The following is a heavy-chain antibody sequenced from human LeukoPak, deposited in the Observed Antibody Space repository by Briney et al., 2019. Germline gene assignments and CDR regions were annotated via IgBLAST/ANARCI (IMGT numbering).Heavy chain of an antibody. D-gene: IGHD2-2*01. V-gene: IGHV1-18*01. Sequence: ASVKVSCKASGYTFTGFSISWVRQAPGQGLEWMGWINTHNGNTKYTQKFQGRVTMTRDKFTSTAYRELTSLTSDDTAVYYCARDDAPAGSESYCRRISCYLGRLDVWGQGTTITVSS. CDR2: INTHNGNT. CDR1: GYTFTGFS. CDR3: ARDDAPAGSESYCRRISCYLGRLDV. J-gene: IGHJ6*02.